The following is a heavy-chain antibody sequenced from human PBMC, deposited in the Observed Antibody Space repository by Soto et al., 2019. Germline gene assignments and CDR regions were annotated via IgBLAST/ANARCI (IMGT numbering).Heavy chain of an antibody. D-gene: IGHD6-13*01. CDR3: ARSGSIAAAGTSWFDP. CDR2: INPSGGST. V-gene: IGHV1-46*01. CDR1: GYTFTSYY. Sequence: ASVKVSCKASGYTFTSYYMHWVRQAPGQGLEWMGIINPSGGSTSYAQKFQGRVTMTRDTSTSTVYMELSSLRSEDTAVYYCARSGSIAAAGTSWFDPWGQGTLVTVSS. J-gene: IGHJ5*02.